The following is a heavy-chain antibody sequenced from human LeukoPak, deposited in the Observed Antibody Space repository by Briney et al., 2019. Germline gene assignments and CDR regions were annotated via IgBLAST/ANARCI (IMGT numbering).Heavy chain of an antibody. Sequence: PSETLSLTCAVYGGSFSGYYWSWIRQPPGKGLEWIGEINHSGSTNYNPSLKSRVTISVDTSKNQFSLKLSSVTAADTAVYYCARGQRYMAFWFDPWGQGTLVTVSS. V-gene: IGHV4-34*01. CDR1: GGSFSGYY. CDR2: INHSGST. J-gene: IGHJ5*02. CDR3: ARGQRYMAFWFDP. D-gene: IGHD5-12*01.